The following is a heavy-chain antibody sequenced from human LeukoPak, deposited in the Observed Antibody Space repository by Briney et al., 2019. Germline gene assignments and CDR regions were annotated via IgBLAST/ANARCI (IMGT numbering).Heavy chain of an antibody. V-gene: IGHV4-39*07. Sequence: KPSETLSLTCTVSGGSISSSSYYWGWIRQPPGKGLEWIGEISHDGYTNYSPSLKSRVTISLDKSKSEFSLNLDAVSAADTAVYYCVRGIWHSFDYWGQGTLVTVSS. CDR1: GGSISSSSYY. J-gene: IGHJ4*02. CDR2: ISHDGYT. CDR3: VRGIWHSFDY.